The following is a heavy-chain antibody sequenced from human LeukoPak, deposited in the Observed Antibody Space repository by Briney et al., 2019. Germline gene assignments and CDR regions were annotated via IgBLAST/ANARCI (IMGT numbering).Heavy chain of an antibody. J-gene: IGHJ4*02. CDR3: AKLKSYYYGSGTPGYFDY. CDR1: GFTFSSYA. CDR2: ISGSGGST. Sequence: GGSLRLSCAAAGFTFSSYAMSWVRQAPGRGLEWVSAISGSGGSTYYAESVEGRFTISRDNSKNPLYLKMNTLSAEDTAVYYCAKLKSYYYGSGTPGYFDYWGQGTLVTVSS. V-gene: IGHV3-23*01. D-gene: IGHD3-10*01.